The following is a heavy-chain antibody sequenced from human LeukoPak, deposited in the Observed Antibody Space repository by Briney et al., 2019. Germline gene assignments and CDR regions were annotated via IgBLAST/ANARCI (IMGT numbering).Heavy chain of an antibody. Sequence: GGSLRLSCAASGFTFSRYWMHWVRQAPGKGLVWLSRINGDGSTTSYADSVKGGFTISRDNAKNTLYLQMNSLRAEDTAVYYCATGNYYDSRGYYTFGHWGQGTLVTVSS. CDR2: INGDGSTT. D-gene: IGHD3-22*01. J-gene: IGHJ1*01. CDR3: ATGNYYDSRGYYTFGH. V-gene: IGHV3-74*01. CDR1: GFTFSRYW.